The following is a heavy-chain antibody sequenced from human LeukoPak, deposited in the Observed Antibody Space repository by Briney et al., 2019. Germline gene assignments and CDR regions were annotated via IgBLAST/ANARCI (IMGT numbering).Heavy chain of an antibody. CDR2: IYYSGST. D-gene: IGHD1-1*01. Sequence: SETLSLTCTVSGGSISSYYWSWIRQPPGKGLEWIGYIYYSGSTNYNPSLKSRVTISVDTSKNQFSLKLSSVTAADTAVYYCARTGNYYYYYYMDVWGKGTTVTVSS. J-gene: IGHJ6*03. CDR3: ARTGNYYYYYYMDV. V-gene: IGHV4-59*01. CDR1: GGSISSYY.